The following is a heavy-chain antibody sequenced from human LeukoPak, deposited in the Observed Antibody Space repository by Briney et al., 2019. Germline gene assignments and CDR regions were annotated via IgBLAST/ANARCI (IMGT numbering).Heavy chain of an antibody. CDR1: GGTFSSYA. J-gene: IGHJ4*02. CDR2: IIPIFGTA. Sequence: SVKVSCKASGGTFSSYAISWVRQAPGQGREWMGGIIPIFGTANYAQKFQGRVTITADKSTSTAYMELSSLRSEDTAVYYCATHSGYSYGFLDYWGQGTLVTVSS. D-gene: IGHD5-18*01. V-gene: IGHV1-69*06. CDR3: ATHSGYSYGFLDY.